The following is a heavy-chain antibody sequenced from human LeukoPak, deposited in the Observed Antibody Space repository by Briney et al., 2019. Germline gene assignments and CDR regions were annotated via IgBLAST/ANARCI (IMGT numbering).Heavy chain of an antibody. J-gene: IGHJ4*02. Sequence: GESLRLSCAASGFTFSGSGMHWVRQAPGKGLEWVAFIRYHGSDKFYADSVKGRFTISRDNSKNTLYLQMNSLRAEDTSVYYCARSPTSWYFDYWGQGTLVTVSS. CDR3: ARSPTSWYFDY. V-gene: IGHV3-30*02. D-gene: IGHD2-2*01. CDR2: IRYHGSDK. CDR1: GFTFSGSG.